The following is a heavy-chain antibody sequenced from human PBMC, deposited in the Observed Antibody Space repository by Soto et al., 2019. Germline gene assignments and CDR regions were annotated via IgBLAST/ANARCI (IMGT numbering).Heavy chain of an antibody. V-gene: IGHV4-39*01. CDR1: GGSISSSSYY. D-gene: IGHD5-12*01. Sequence: SETLSLTCTVSGGSISSSSYYWGWIRQPPGKGLEWIGSIYYSGSTYYNPSLKSRVTISVDTSKNQFSLELSSVTAADTAVYYCARSGRWLQLRPFDYWGQGTLVTVSS. J-gene: IGHJ4*02. CDR2: IYYSGST. CDR3: ARSGRWLQLRPFDY.